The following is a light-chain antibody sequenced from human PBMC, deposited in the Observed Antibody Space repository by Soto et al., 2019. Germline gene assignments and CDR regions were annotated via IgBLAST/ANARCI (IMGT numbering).Light chain of an antibody. CDR2: DVS. J-gene: IGLJ3*02. CDR3: NSYTTGTTWV. V-gene: IGLV2-14*01. Sequence: QSVLTQPASVSGSPGQSITISCTGTTSDVGRYNYVSWHQQHPGKAPQLLIFDVSNRPSGVSDRFSGSKSGNTASLTISGLQAEDEADYYCNSYTTGTTWVFGGGTKLTVL. CDR1: TSDVGRYNY.